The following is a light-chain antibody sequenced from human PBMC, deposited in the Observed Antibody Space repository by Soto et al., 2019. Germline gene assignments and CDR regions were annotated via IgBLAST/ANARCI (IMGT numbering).Light chain of an antibody. CDR2: AAS. Sequence: DIQMTQSPSSLSASVGYRVTITCRASQGIGTYLAWYQQKPGKVPKLLIYAASTLQSGVPSRFSGSGSGTDFTITISSLQPEDVATYYCQKYNSAPWTFGQGTKVEIK. CDR1: QGIGTY. J-gene: IGKJ1*01. V-gene: IGKV1-27*01. CDR3: QKYNSAPWT.